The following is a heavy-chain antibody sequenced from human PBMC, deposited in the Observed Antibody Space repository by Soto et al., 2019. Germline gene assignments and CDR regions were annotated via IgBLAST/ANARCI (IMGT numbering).Heavy chain of an antibody. V-gene: IGHV3-30*18. J-gene: IGHJ4*02. CDR2: MSYDGSNE. CDR1: GFTFSHYA. Sequence: QVQLVESGGGVVQPGRSLRLSCAASGFTFSHYAMHWVRQAPGKGLEWVALMSYDGSNEYYADSVKGRFTISRDNSKNTLYLQINSLTAEDTAVYYCAKDGSHNFDYWGQGTLVTVSS. CDR3: AKDGSHNFDY. D-gene: IGHD1-26*01.